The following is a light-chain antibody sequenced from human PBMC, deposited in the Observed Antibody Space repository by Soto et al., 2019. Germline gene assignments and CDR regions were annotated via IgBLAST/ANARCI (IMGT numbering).Light chain of an antibody. CDR1: SSNIGAGYY. CDR3: QSYDSSLSGWV. CDR2: GNS. Sequence: QLVLTQPPSVSGAPGQRVTISCTGSSSNIGAGYYVHWYQQLPGTAPKLLIYGNSNRPSGVPDRFSGSKSGTSASLAITGLHAEDEADYYCQSYDSSLSGWVFGGGTKVTVL. V-gene: IGLV1-40*01. J-gene: IGLJ3*02.